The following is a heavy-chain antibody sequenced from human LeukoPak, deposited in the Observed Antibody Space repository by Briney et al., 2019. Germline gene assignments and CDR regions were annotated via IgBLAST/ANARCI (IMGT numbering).Heavy chain of an antibody. V-gene: IGHV3-23*01. CDR1: GFTFSSYG. J-gene: IGHJ4*02. CDR3: AGPSSGYFDT. CDR2: ISRSGDST. D-gene: IGHD3-22*01. Sequence: GGSLRLSCAASGFTFSSYGMTWVRQAPGKGLEWVSSISRSGDSTYYADAVKGRFTISRDNPKNTLYLQMNSLRAEDTAVYFCAGPSSGYFDTWGQGTLVTVSS.